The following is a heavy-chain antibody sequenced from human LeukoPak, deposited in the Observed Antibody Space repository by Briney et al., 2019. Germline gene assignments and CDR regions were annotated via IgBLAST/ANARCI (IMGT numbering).Heavy chain of an antibody. D-gene: IGHD2-2*01. CDR3: ARDQDIVVVPAAMGILGDYYGMDV. CDR2: INPSGGST. Sequence: ASVKVSCKASGYTFTSYYMHWVRQAPRQGLEWMGIINPSGGSTSYAQKFQGRVTMTRDTSTRTVYMELSSLRSEDTAVYYCARDQDIVVVPAAMGILGDYYGMDVWGQGTTVTVSS. V-gene: IGHV1-46*01. CDR1: GYTFTSYY. J-gene: IGHJ6*02.